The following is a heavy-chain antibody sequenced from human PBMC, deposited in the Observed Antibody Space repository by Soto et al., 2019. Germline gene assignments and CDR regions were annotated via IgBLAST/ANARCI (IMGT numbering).Heavy chain of an antibody. J-gene: IGHJ4*02. V-gene: IGHV3-33*01. D-gene: IGHD4-17*01. Sequence: GGSLRLSCAASGFTFSSYGMHWVRQAPGKGLEWVAVIWYDGSNKYYADSVKGRFTISRDNSKNTLYLQMNSLRAEDTAVYYCARGQRSTVVTPLRVYFDYWGQGTLVTVSS. CDR2: IWYDGSNK. CDR3: ARGQRSTVVTPLRVYFDY. CDR1: GFTFSSYG.